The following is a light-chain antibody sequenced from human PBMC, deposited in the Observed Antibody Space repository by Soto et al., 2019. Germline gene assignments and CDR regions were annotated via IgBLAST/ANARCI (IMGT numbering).Light chain of an antibody. J-gene: IGKJ4*01. CDR1: QSVGSY. CDR3: QQRSTSFT. Sequence: EIVLTQSPATLSLSPGERATLSCRASQSVGSYLAWYQQKPGQAPRLLIYDASNRAPGIPARFSGSGSGTDFALTISSLEPEDFAVYYCQQRSTSFTFCGGTKVEIK. CDR2: DAS. V-gene: IGKV3-11*01.